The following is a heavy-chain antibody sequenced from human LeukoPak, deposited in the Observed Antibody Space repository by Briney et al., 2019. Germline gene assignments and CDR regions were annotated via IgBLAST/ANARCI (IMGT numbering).Heavy chain of an antibody. CDR2: IWYDGSNK. J-gene: IGHJ3*02. V-gene: IGHV3-33*01. D-gene: IGHD1-26*01. Sequence: PGGSLRLSCAASGFTFSSYGMHWVRQAPGKGPEWVAVIWYDGSNKYYADSVKGRFTISRDNSMNTLYLQMNSLRAEDTAVYYCAREGGAFDIWGQGTMVTVSS. CDR3: AREGGAFDI. CDR1: GFTFSSYG.